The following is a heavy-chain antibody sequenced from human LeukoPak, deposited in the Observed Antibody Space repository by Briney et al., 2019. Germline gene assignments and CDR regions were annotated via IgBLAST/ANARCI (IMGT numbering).Heavy chain of an antibody. J-gene: IGHJ4*02. CDR1: GFTFSSYS. CDR2: ISSSSSYI. V-gene: IGHV3-21*04. D-gene: IGHD2-21*01. CDR3: AKRELELLWYNDY. Sequence: GGSLRLSCAASGFTFSSYSMSWVRQAPGKGLEWVSSISSSSSYIYYADSVKGRFTISRDNAKNSLYLQMNSLRAEDTAVYYCAKRELELLWYNDYWGQGTLVTVSS.